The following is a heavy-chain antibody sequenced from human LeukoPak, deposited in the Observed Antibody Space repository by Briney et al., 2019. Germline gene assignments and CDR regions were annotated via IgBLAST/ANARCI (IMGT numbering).Heavy chain of an antibody. D-gene: IGHD1-26*01. CDR3: ARAEGGIVGAYYFDY. J-gene: IGHJ4*02. CDR2: IYYSGST. V-gene: IGHV4-59*01. Sequence: SETLSLTCTVSGGSISSYYWSWIRHPPGKGLEWIGYIYYSGSTNYNPSLKSRVTISVDTSKNQFSLKLSSVTAADTAVYYCARAEGGIVGAYYFDYWGQGTLVTVSS. CDR1: GGSISSYY.